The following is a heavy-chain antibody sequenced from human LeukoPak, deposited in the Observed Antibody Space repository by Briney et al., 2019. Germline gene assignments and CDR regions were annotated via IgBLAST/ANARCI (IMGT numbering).Heavy chain of an antibody. CDR2: MNPNSGNT. CDR1: GYTFTSYD. D-gene: IGHD3-10*01. Sequence: ASVKVSCKASGYTFTSYDINWVRQATGQGLEWMGWMNPNSGNTGYAQKFQGRVTMTRNTSISTAYMELSSLRSEDTAVYYCARSGITMVRGVRYWFDPWGQGTHVAVSS. J-gene: IGHJ5*02. V-gene: IGHV1-8*01. CDR3: ARSGITMVRGVRYWFDP.